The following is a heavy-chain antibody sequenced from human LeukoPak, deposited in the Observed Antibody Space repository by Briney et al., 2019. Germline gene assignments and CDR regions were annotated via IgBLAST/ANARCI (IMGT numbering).Heavy chain of an antibody. J-gene: IGHJ3*02. D-gene: IGHD3-9*01. CDR3: ARDFNDILTGAFDI. CDR1: GGTFSSYA. CDR2: IIPIFGTA. Sequence: SVKVSCKASGGTFSSYAISWVRQAPGQGLEWMGGIIPIFGTANYAQKFQGRVTITADESTSTAYMELSSLRSEDTAVYYCARDFNDILTGAFDIWGQGTMVTVSS. V-gene: IGHV1-69*13.